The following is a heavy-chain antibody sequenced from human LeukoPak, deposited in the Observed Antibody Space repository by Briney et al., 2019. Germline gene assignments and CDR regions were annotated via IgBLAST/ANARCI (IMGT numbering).Heavy chain of an antibody. Sequence: GALRLSCAGSGFTFGGYGMHWFRQTPGKGLEWVAVIAYDGSRAFYADSVKGRFTISRDNSKNTMSVQMDDLRAEDTAVYYCTRFNNDHFDYWGQGTLVTVSS. J-gene: IGHJ4*02. CDR3: TRFNNDHFDY. CDR2: IAYDGSRA. D-gene: IGHD1/OR15-1a*01. V-gene: IGHV3-33*01. CDR1: GFTFGGYG.